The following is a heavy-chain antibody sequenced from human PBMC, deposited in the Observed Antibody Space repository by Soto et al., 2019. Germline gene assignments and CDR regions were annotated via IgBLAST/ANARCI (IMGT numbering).Heavy chain of an antibody. V-gene: IGHV2-5*01. CDR2: IYWNDDK. CDR3: AHIGNVAFPFDY. Sequence: QITLKESGPTLVKPTQTLTLTCTFSGFSLSTSGVGVGWIRQPPGKALEWLALIYWNDDKRYSPSLKSRLTITKDTSKNQVVLTMTNMDPVDTATYYCAHIGNVAFPFDYWGQGTLVTVSS. D-gene: IGHD2-15*01. CDR1: GFSLSTSGVG. J-gene: IGHJ4*02.